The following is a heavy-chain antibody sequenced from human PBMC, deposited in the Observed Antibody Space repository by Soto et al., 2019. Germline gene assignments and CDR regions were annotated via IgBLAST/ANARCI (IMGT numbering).Heavy chain of an antibody. V-gene: IGHV4-34*01. CDR2: INHSGST. J-gene: IGHJ4*02. D-gene: IGHD3-3*01. CDR1: GGSFSGYY. CDR3: ASPGKKDYDFKNGAGEVEY. Sequence: SETLCVTCAVYGGSFSGYYWSWIRQPPGKGLEWIGEINHSGSTNYNPSLKSRVTISVDTSKNQFSLKLSSVTAADTAVYYCASPGKKDYDFKNGAGEVEYWAQGTLVTVS.